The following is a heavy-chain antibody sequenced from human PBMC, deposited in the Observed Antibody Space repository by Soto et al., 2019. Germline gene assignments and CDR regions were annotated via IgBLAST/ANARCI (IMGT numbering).Heavy chain of an antibody. D-gene: IGHD3-10*01. V-gene: IGHV1-24*01. CDR2: FDPEDGET. CDR3: ATEVPIEVPYYYGSGSYSHGMDV. J-gene: IGHJ6*02. Sequence: KGLEWMGGFDPEDGETIYAQKFQGRVTMTEDTSTDTAYMELSSLRSEDTAVYYCATEVPIEVPYYYGSGSYSHGMDVWGQGTTVTVSS.